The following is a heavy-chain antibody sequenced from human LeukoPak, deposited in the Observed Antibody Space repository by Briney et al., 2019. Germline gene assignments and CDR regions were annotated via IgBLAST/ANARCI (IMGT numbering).Heavy chain of an antibody. J-gene: IGHJ3*01. CDR3: ASTPPFWSGHSSASDAFDV. Sequence: SETLSLTCAVYGGSISSYYWSWLPQPQGKGLEGFGYIYYSGSTNYNPSLKSRVTISVDTSKNQFSLKLSSVTAADTAVYYCASTPPFWSGHSSASDAFDVWGQGTMVTVSS. V-gene: IGHV4-59*01. CDR1: GGSISSYY. CDR2: IYYSGST. D-gene: IGHD3-3*01.